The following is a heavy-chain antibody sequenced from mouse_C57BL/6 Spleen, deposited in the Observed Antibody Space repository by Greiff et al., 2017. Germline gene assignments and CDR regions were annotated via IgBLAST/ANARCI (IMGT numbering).Heavy chain of an antibody. V-gene: IGHV1-54*01. CDR1: GYAFTNYL. Sequence: VQLQQSGAELVRPGTSVKVSCKASGYAFTNYLIEWVKQRPGQGLEWIGVINPGSGGTNYNEKFKGKATLTADKSSSTAYMQLSSLTSEDSAVYFCARREDGYWGDAMDYWGQGTSVTVSS. CDR3: ARREDGYWGDAMDY. CDR2: INPGSGGT. J-gene: IGHJ4*01. D-gene: IGHD2-3*01.